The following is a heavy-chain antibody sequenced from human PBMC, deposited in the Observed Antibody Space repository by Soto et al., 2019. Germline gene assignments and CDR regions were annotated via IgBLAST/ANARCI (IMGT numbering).Heavy chain of an antibody. CDR1: GFTFSDYY. CDR2: ISSSGSTI. CDR3: ARDQGSSWTFDY. D-gene: IGHD6-13*01. J-gene: IGHJ4*02. V-gene: IGHV3-11*01. Sequence: GGSPRLSCAASGFTFSDYYMSWIRQAPGKGLKWVSYISSSGSTIYYADSVKGRFTISRDNAKNSLYLQMNSLRAEDTAVYYCARDQGSSWTFDYWGQGTLVTVSS.